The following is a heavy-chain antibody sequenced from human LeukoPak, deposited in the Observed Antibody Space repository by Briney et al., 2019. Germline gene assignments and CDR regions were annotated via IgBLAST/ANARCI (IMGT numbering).Heavy chain of an antibody. V-gene: IGHV3-7*01. D-gene: IGHD1-26*01. J-gene: IGHJ6*02. Sequence: PGGSLRLSCAASGFTFSDYWINWVRQAPGKGLEWVANIKKDGSAKYYLDSVRGRFTISRDNAENSVYLQMNSLRADDMATYYCARCNPSGPLYYCHSAMDVWGQGTTVTVSS. CDR2: IKKDGSAK. CDR3: ARCNPSGPLYYCHSAMDV. CDR1: GFTFSDYW.